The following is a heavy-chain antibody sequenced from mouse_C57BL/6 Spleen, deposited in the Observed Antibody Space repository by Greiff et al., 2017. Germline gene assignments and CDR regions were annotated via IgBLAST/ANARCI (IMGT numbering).Heavy chain of an antibody. Sequence: VQLPQSGPELVKPGASVKISCKASGYSFTDYNMNWVKQSNGTSLEWIGVINPNYGTTSYNQKFKGKATLTVDQSSRTAYMQLNSLTSEDTAVYYSARHVTGYLYFDVWGTGTTVTVSS. CDR1: GYSFTDYN. J-gene: IGHJ1*03. D-gene: IGHD2-12*01. CDR3: ARHVTGYLYFDV. V-gene: IGHV1-39*01. CDR2: INPNYGTT.